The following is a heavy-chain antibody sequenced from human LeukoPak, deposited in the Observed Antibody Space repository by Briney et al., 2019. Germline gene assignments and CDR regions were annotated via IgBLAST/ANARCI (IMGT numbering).Heavy chain of an antibody. CDR1: GCTFTDYY. Sequence: GASVKVSCKPSGCTFTDYYMHGVRQAPGQALEWMDWINPHSGGTNYAQRFQGRVTMTSETSISTAYMEVSRLRSDDTAVYYCARAGPYCSSSSCLTGWFDPWGQATLVTVSS. J-gene: IGHJ5*02. D-gene: IGHD2-2*01. CDR3: ARAGPYCSSSSCLTGWFDP. V-gene: IGHV1-2*02. CDR2: INPHSGGT.